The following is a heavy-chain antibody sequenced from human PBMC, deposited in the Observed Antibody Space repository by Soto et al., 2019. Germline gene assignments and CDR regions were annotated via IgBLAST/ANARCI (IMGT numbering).Heavy chain of an antibody. J-gene: IGHJ3*01. V-gene: IGHV3-53*01. CDR3: ATWHEREHAYDV. Sequence: GSLRLSCAASGLTVSGKKYVAWVRQAPGKGLEWVSALYDVDGSFYADSVKGRFTTSSDSSKTTVYLQMNGLRPDDTAVYYCATWHEREHAYDVWGQGTTVTVSS. D-gene: IGHD1-1*01. CDR1: GLTVSGKKY. CDR2: LYDVDGS.